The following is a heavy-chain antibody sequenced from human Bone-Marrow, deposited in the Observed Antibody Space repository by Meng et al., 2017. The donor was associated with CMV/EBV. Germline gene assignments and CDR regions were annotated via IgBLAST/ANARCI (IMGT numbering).Heavy chain of an antibody. CDR3: ARVSGVLRFLEWSQMTEINY. CDR2: INPNSGGT. V-gene: IGHV1-2*02. CDR1: GYTFTGYY. D-gene: IGHD3-3*01. J-gene: IGHJ4*02. Sequence: ASVKVSCKASGYTFTGYYMHWVRQAPGQGLEWMGWINPNSGGTNYAQKFQGRVTMTRDTSISTAYMELSRLRSDDTAVYYCARVSGVLRFLEWSQMTEINYWGQGTLVAASS.